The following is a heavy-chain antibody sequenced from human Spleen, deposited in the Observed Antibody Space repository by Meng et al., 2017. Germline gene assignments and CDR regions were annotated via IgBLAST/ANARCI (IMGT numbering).Heavy chain of an antibody. CDR3: ARGPTTMAHDFDY. CDR1: GGSFSDYD. J-gene: IGHJ4*02. D-gene: IGHD4-11*01. V-gene: IGHV4-34*01. Sequence: VPLQQWGAGLLKPSATLSLTCVVSGGSFSDYDWSWIRQPPGKGLEWIGEINHSGSTNYNPSLESRATISVDTSQNNLSLKLSSVTAADSAVYYCARGPTTMAHDFDYWGQGTLVTVSS. CDR2: INHSGST.